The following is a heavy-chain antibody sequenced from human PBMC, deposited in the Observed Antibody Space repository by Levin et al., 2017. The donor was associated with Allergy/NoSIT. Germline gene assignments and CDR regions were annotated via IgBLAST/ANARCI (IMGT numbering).Heavy chain of an antibody. Sequence: PSETLSLTCTVSGGSISSSSYYWGWIRQPPGKGLEWIGSIYYSGSTYYNPSLKSRVTISVDTSKNQFSLKLSSVTAADTAVYYCARTSYSSSWTLEHWGQGTLVTVSS. V-gene: IGHV4-39*01. D-gene: IGHD6-13*01. CDR1: GGSISSSSYY. CDR2: IYYSGST. CDR3: ARTSYSSSWTLEH. J-gene: IGHJ1*01.